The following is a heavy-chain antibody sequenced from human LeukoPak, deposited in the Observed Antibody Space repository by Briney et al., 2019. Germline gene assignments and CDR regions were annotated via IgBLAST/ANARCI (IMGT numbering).Heavy chain of an antibody. D-gene: IGHD2-21*01. Sequence: ASVKVSCKAFGYTFTDHYVHWVRQAPGQGLEWMGWINPKSGDTKYVQKFQGRLTMTSDTPLRTAYMELTSLRSDYTAVFYCASYCGADCAPGGYWGQGTLVTVSS. J-gene: IGHJ4*02. V-gene: IGHV1-2*02. CDR1: GYTFTDHY. CDR2: INPKSGDT. CDR3: ASYCGADCAPGGY.